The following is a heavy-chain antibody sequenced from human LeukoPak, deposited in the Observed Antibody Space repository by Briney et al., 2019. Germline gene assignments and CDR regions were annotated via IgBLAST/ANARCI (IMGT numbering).Heavy chain of an antibody. D-gene: IGHD1-14*01. CDR2: ISGGGGRT. V-gene: IGHV3-23*01. CDR3: AKGSGINHYHWIDP. CDR1: EFTFSNYA. J-gene: IGHJ5*02. Sequence: GGSLRLSCAASEFTFSNYAMNWVRQAPGKGLEWVSGISGGGGRTYYADSVKGRFTISRDNSKNTLYLQMDSLRAENTALYYCAKGSGINHYHWIDPWGQGTLVTVSS.